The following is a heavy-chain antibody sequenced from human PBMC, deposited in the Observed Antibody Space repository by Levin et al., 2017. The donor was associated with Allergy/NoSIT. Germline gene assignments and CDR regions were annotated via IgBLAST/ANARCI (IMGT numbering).Heavy chain of an antibody. D-gene: IGHD3-10*01. CDR3: ARGVSKWFGEPYFDY. Sequence: SETLSLTCTVSGGSISSGSYYWSWIRQPAGKGLEWIGRIYTSGSTNYNPSLKSRVTISVDTSKNQFSLKLSSVTAADTAVYYCARGVSKWFGEPYFDYWGQGTLVTVSS. V-gene: IGHV4-61*02. CDR1: GGSISSGSYY. J-gene: IGHJ4*02. CDR2: IYTSGST.